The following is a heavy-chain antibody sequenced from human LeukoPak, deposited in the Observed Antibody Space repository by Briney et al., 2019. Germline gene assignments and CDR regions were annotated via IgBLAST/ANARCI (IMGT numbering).Heavy chain of an antibody. Sequence: GGSLRLSCAASGFTFSSYGMNWVRQAPGKGLEWVSSISSSSSYIYYADSVKGRFTISRDNAKNSLYLQMNSLRAEDTAVYYCARVDPDYDILTGPDYWGQGTLVTVSS. J-gene: IGHJ4*02. CDR2: ISSSSSYI. V-gene: IGHV3-21*01. CDR3: ARVDPDYDILTGPDY. CDR1: GFTFSSYG. D-gene: IGHD3-9*01.